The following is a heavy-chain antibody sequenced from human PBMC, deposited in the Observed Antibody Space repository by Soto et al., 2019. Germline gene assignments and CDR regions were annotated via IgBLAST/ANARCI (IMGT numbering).Heavy chain of an antibody. CDR1: GVSISDGNYY. Sequence: SETLSLTCNVSGVSISDGNYYWNWIRQPPGRGLEWIGYISHSGTTYYNPSLRSRLSISVDTTKDQFSLRLSSVTAADTAVYYCASSRALYDYVWGTYRFGNYFDYWGQGTPVTVSS. CDR2: ISHSGTT. CDR3: ASSRALYDYVWGTYRFGNYFDY. D-gene: IGHD3-16*02. J-gene: IGHJ4*02. V-gene: IGHV4-30-4*01.